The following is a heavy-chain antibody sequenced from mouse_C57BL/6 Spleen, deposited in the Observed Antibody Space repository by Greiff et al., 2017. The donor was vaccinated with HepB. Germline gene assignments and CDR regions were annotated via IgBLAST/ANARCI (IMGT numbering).Heavy chain of an antibody. CDR3: TTPITTVVATDAMDY. Sequence: EVQLQQSGAELVRPGASVKLSCTASGFNIKVYYMHWVKQRPEQGLEWIGRIDPEDGDTEYAPKFQGKATMTADTSSNTAYLQLSSLTSEDTAVYYCTTPITTVVATDAMDYWGQGTSVTVSS. D-gene: IGHD1-1*01. CDR2: IDPEDGDT. CDR1: GFNIKVYY. J-gene: IGHJ4*01. V-gene: IGHV14-1*01.